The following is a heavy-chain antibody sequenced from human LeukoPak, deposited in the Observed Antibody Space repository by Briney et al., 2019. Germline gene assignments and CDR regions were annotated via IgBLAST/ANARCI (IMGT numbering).Heavy chain of an antibody. CDR1: GGSINNYY. CDR3: ARVRDSGWSDY. Sequence: SETLSLTCTVSGGSINNYYWSWIRQPPGKGLEWIGYIYYSGSTKYNPSLKSRVTMSVDTSKSQFSLKLSSVTAADTAVYYCARVRDSGWSDYWGQGTLVTVSS. D-gene: IGHD6-19*01. J-gene: IGHJ4*02. V-gene: IGHV4-59*01. CDR2: IYYSGST.